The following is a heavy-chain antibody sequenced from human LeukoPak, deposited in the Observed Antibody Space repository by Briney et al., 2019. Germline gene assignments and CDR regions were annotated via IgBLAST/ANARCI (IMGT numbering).Heavy chain of an antibody. CDR2: IYYSGST. D-gene: IGHD2-2*02. J-gene: IGHJ4*02. CDR3: ARAIVVPAAIYYFDY. V-gene: IGHV4-59*01. CDR1: GGFISSYY. Sequence: PSETLSLTCTVSGGFISSYYWSWIRQPPGKGLEWIGYIYYSGSTNYNPSLKSRVTISVDTSKNQFSLKLSSVTAADTAVYYCARAIVVPAAIYYFDYWGQGTLVTVSS.